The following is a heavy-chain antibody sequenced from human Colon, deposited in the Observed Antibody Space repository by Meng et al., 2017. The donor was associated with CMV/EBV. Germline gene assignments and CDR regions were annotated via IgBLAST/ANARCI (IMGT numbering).Heavy chain of an antibody. CDR1: GYTFTGYY. Sequence: ASVKVSCKASGYTFTGYYMHWVRQAPGQGLEWMGWINPNSGGTNYAQKFQGRVTMTRDTSISTAYMELSRLRSDDTAVYYCARNRLECGGDCYFADSWGQGTQVTVSS. D-gene: IGHD2-21*02. J-gene: IGHJ5*02. CDR2: INPNSGGT. CDR3: ARNRLECGGDCYFADS. V-gene: IGHV1-2*02.